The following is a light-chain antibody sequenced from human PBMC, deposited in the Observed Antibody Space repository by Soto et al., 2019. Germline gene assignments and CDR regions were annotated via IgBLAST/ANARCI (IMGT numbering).Light chain of an antibody. V-gene: IGKV1-8*01. J-gene: IGKJ4*01. CDR1: QGISSY. CDR3: QQYYSFALT. CDR2: AAS. Sequence: AIRMTQSPSSLSASTGDRVTITCRASQGISSYLAWYQQKPGKAPKLLIYAASTLQSGVPSRFSGSRSGTDFTLTTSCLQSEDFATYSCQQYYSFALTFGGGTKVDIK.